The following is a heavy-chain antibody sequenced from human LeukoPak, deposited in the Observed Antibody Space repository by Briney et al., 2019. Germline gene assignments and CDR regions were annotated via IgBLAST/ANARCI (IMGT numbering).Heavy chain of an antibody. Sequence: SETLSLTCTVSGGSISSYYWSWIRQPPGKRLEWIGYIYYSGSTNYNPSLKSRVTISVDTSKNQFSLKLTSVTAADTAVYYCASSLHDYDSSGYRYWGQGTLVTVSS. D-gene: IGHD3-22*01. CDR2: IYYSGST. CDR1: GGSISSYY. CDR3: ASSLHDYDSSGYRY. J-gene: IGHJ4*02. V-gene: IGHV4-59*01.